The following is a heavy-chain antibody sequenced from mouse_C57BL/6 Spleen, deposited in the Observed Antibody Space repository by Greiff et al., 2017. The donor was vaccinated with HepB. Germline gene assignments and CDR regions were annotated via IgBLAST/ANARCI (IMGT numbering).Heavy chain of an antibody. V-gene: IGHV7-1*01. Sequence: EVKVVESGGGLVQSGRSLRLSCATSGFTFSDFYMEWVRQAPGKGLEWIAASRNKANDYTTEYSASVKGRFIVSRDTSQSILYLQMNALRAEDTAIYYCARDGGNYVFDYWGQGTTLTVSS. J-gene: IGHJ2*01. D-gene: IGHD2-1*01. CDR3: ARDGGNYVFDY. CDR1: GFTFSDFY. CDR2: SRNKANDYTT.